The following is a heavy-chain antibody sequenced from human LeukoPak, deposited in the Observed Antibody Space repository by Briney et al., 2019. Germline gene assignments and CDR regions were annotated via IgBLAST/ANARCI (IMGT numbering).Heavy chain of an antibody. Sequence: GGSLRLSCAASGFTFSFGFTFSSYAMSWVRQAPGKGLEWVSFISGSGGSTYYADSVKGRFTISRDNSKNTLYLQMNSLRAEDTAVYYCARDLGASSGYFDYWGQGTLVTVSS. D-gene: IGHD3-22*01. CDR3: ARDLGASSGYFDY. J-gene: IGHJ4*02. V-gene: IGHV3-23*01. CDR1: GFTFSFGFTFSSYA. CDR2: ISGSGGST.